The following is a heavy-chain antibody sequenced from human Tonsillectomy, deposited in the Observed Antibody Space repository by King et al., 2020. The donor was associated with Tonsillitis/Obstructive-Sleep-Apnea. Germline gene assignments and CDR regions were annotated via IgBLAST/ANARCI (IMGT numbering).Heavy chain of an antibody. D-gene: IGHD4-17*01. CDR3: ARDYGDHGGILVY. V-gene: IGHV5-51*01. Sequence: QLVQSGAEVKKPGESLKISCKGSGYRFTSNWIGWVRQMPGKGLEWTGIIYPGDSDTRYSPSFQGQVTISPDKSISTAYLQWSSLTASDTAMYYCARDYGDHGGILVYWGQGTLVTVSS. J-gene: IGHJ4*02. CDR1: GYRFTSNW. CDR2: IYPGDSDT.